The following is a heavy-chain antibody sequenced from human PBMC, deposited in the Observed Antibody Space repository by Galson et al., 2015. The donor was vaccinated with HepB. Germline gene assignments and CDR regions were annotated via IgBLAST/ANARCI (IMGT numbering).Heavy chain of an antibody. CDR3: ARDYVYSSSWTARWGFDP. CDR2: IYSGGST. D-gene: IGHD6-13*01. Sequence: SLRLSCAASGFTVSSNYMSWVRQAPGKGLEWVSVIYSGGSTYYADSVKGRFTISRDNSKNSLYLQMNSLRAEDTAVYYCARDYVYSSSWTARWGFDPWGQGTLVTVSS. J-gene: IGHJ5*02. V-gene: IGHV3-66*01. CDR1: GFTVSSNY.